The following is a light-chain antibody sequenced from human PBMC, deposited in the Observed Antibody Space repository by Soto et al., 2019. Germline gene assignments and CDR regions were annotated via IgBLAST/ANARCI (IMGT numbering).Light chain of an antibody. V-gene: IGLV2-14*01. J-gene: IGLJ2*01. Sequence: QSALTQPASVSGSPGQSITISCTGSSSDVGGYKHVAWYQQHPGKPPKLMIYEVSNRPSGVSNRFSASKSGNTASLTISGLQAEDEADYFCSSYRYGATLVFGGGTKLTVL. CDR1: SSDVGGYKH. CDR2: EVS. CDR3: SSYRYGATLV.